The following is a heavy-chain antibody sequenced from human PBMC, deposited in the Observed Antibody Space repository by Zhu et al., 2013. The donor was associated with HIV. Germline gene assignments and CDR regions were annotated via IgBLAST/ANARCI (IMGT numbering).Heavy chain of an antibody. CDR2: VIPMFATA. Sequence: QVHLVQSGAEVKKPGSSVKVSCKASGGTFSSYAISWMRQAPGQGLEWMGEVIPMFATANYAQKVQGRVTITADESTSTTYMELSSLKSEDTAVYYCASRSVVVPAATWFDPWGQGTLVTVSS. CDR1: GGTFSSYA. CDR3: ASRSVVVPAATWFDP. D-gene: IGHD2-2*01. V-gene: IGHV1-69*12. J-gene: IGHJ5*02.